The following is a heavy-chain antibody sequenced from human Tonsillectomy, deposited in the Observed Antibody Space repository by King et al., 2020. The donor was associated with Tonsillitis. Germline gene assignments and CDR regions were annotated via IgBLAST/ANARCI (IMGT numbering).Heavy chain of an antibody. J-gene: IGHJ4*02. CDR1: GGSISSGGYS. CDR2: IYHSGST. D-gene: IGHD1-20*01. V-gene: IGHV4-30-2*01. Sequence: LQLQESGSGLVKPSQTLSLTCAVSGGSISSGGYSWSWSRQPPGKGLEWIGYIYHSGSTYYNPSLKSRVTISVDRSKNQFSLKLSSVTAADTAVYYCARGDNWNLTGYYFDYWGQGTLVTVSS. CDR3: ARGDNWNLTGYYFDY.